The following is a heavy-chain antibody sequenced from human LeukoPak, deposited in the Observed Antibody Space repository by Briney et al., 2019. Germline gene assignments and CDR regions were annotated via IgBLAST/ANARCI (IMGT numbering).Heavy chain of an antibody. V-gene: IGHV4-31*03. CDR1: CGSISSGGYY. CDR3: ARGVYSSGWYGTGAFDI. D-gene: IGHD6-19*01. CDR2: IYYSGST. J-gene: IGHJ3*02. Sequence: PSETLSLTCTVSCGSISSGGYYWSRIRQHPGKGLEWIGYIYYSGSTYYNPSLKSRVTISVDTSKNQFSLKLSSVTAADTAVYYCARGVYSSGWYGTGAFDIWGQGKMVTVSS.